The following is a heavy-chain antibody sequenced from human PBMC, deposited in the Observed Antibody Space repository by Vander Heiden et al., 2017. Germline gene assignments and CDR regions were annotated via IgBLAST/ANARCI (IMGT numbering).Heavy chain of an antibody. CDR1: GVAFSSYA. V-gene: IGHV3-23*01. J-gene: IGHJ4*02. Sequence: EVQLLEFGGGLVQPGGSLRLSCAASGVAFSSYAMGWVRQVLGKGLEWVSAISGSGGSTYYADSVKGRFTISRDNSKNTLYLQMNSLRAEDTAVYYCAKDAVAAVRYWGQGTLVTVSS. CDR2: ISGSGGST. CDR3: AKDAVAAVRY. D-gene: IGHD2-15*01.